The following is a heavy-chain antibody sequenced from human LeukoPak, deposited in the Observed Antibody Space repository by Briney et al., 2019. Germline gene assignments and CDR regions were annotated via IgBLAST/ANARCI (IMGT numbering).Heavy chain of an antibody. Sequence: RSGGSLRLSCAASGITVSRNYMSWVRQAPGKGLEWVSIIYSGGDTYYADSVKGRFTISRDNSKNTLYLQMNSLRAEDTAVYYCVRGGRWELLLGVDYWGQGTLVTVSS. J-gene: IGHJ4*02. CDR1: GITVSRNY. V-gene: IGHV3-66*01. CDR3: VRGGRWELLLGVDY. D-gene: IGHD1-26*01. CDR2: IYSGGDT.